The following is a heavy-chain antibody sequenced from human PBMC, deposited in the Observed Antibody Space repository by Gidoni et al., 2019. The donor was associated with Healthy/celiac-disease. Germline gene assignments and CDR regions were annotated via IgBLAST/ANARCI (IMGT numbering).Heavy chain of an antibody. CDR1: ACTFISYS. CDR3: ARDPVMAAASGWWFDP. Sequence: EVQLVESGGGLVKPGGSLRISCADSACTFISYSMNWVRQAPGKGLEWVSSISSSSSYIYYADSVKVRFTISRDNAKNSLYLQMNSLRAEDTAVYYCARDPVMAAASGWWFDPWGQGTLVTVSS. J-gene: IGHJ5*02. CDR2: ISSSSSYI. D-gene: IGHD6-13*01. V-gene: IGHV3-21*01.